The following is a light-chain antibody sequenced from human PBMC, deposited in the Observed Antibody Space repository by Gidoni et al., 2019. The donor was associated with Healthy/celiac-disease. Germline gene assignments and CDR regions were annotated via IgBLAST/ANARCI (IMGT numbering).Light chain of an antibody. Sequence: SYVLTQPPPVSVAPGQTARITCGGNNIGRKSVHWYQQKPGQAPVLVVDDDSDRPSGIPERFSGSNSGNTATLTISRVEAGDEADYYCQVWDSSSDHPYVFGTGTKVTVL. CDR3: QVWDSSSDHPYV. J-gene: IGLJ1*01. CDR1: NIGRKS. CDR2: DDS. V-gene: IGLV3-21*02.